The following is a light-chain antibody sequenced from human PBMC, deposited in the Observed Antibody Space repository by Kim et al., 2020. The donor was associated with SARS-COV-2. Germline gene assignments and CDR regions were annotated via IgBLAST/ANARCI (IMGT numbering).Light chain of an antibody. CDR3: QQYSHWPPYT. V-gene: IGKV3-15*01. J-gene: IGKJ2*01. Sequence: EVVMTQSPATLSVSPGERVTLSCRASQSIDTNLAWYHQKPGQAPRLLINGASTRATDIPARFSGSGSGTEFTLIISSLQSEDFAVYYCQQYSHWPPYTFGQGTKLEI. CDR2: GAS. CDR1: QSIDTN.